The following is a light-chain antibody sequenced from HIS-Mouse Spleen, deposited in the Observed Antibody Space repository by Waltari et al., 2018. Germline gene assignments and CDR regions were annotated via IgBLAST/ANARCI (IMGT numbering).Light chain of an antibody. CDR2: EGS. CDR3: CSYAGSSTYWV. CDR1: SSDVGSYNL. J-gene: IGLJ3*02. V-gene: IGLV2-23*01. Sequence: QSALTQPASVSGSPGQSITISCTGTSSDVGSYNLVSWYQQHPGKAPKLRIYEGSKRPSGVSNRVSGSKSGNTASLTISGLQAEDEADYYCCSYAGSSTYWVFGGGTKLTVL.